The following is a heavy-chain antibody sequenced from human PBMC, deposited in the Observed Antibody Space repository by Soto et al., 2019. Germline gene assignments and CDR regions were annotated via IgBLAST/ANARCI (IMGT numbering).Heavy chain of an antibody. CDR3: SRYYYGSGSYEDPANPYGMDV. J-gene: IGHJ6*02. V-gene: IGHV3-74*01. CDR2: ISSDGDTT. D-gene: IGHD3-10*01. Sequence: EVQLVESGGDLVTPGGSLRLSCAASGFTFSKYWMHWVRQVPGKGPVWVSRISSDGDTTSYADSVKGRFTISRDNARNVLSLQLDSLRVEDAAIYFFSRYYYGSGSYEDPANPYGMDVWGQGTTVTVS. CDR1: GFTFSKYW.